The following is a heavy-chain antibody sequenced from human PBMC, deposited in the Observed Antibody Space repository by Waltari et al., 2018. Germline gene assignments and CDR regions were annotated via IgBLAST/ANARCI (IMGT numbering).Heavy chain of an antibody. CDR2: IYSGGST. CDR1: GFPVSSNY. Sequence: EVQLVESGGGLIQPGGSLRLSCAASGFPVSSNYLSWVRQAPGKGLEWVSVIYSGGSTYYADSVKGRFTISRDNSKNTLYLQMNSLRAEDTAVYYCARAQEWGLWLDYWGQGTLVTVSS. D-gene: IGHD5-18*01. V-gene: IGHV3-53*01. CDR3: ARAQEWGLWLDY. J-gene: IGHJ4*02.